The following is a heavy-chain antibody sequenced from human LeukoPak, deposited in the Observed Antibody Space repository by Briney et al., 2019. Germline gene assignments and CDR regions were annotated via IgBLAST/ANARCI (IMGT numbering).Heavy chain of an antibody. D-gene: IGHD1-1*01. J-gene: IGHJ3*02. CDR2: IIPILGIA. Sequence: SVKVSCKASGGTFSSYAISWVRQAPGQGLEWMGRIIPILGIANYAQKFQGRVTITADKSTSTAYMELSSLRSEDTAVYYCARANESPYHLYAFDIWGQGTMVTVSS. CDR1: GGTFSSYA. CDR3: ARANESPYHLYAFDI. V-gene: IGHV1-69*04.